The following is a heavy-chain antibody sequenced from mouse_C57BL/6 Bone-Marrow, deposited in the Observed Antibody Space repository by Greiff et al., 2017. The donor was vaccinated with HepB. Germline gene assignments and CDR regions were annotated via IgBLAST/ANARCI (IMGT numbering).Heavy chain of an antibody. V-gene: IGHV5-6*02. CDR1: GFTFSSYG. CDR2: ISSGGSYT. J-gene: IGHJ1*03. Sequence: EVMLVESGGDLVKPGGSLKLSCAASGFTFSSYGMSWVRQTPDKRLEWVATISSGGSYTYYPDSVKGRFTISRDNAKNTLYLQMSSLKSEDTAMYYCARRGTTVVYWYFDVWGTGTTVTVSS. D-gene: IGHD1-1*01. CDR3: ARRGTTVVYWYFDV.